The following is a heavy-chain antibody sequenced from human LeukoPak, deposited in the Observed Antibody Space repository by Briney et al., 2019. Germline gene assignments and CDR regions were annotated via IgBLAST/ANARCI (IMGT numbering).Heavy chain of an antibody. Sequence: SQTLSLTCTVSGGSISSGSYYWSWIRQPAGKGLEWIGRIYTSGSTNYNPSLKSRVTISVDTSKNQFSLKLSSVTAADTAVYYCAAVAAGRVTDAFDIWGQGTMVTVSS. CDR2: IYTSGST. CDR3: AAVAAGRVTDAFDI. CDR1: GGSISSGSYY. D-gene: IGHD6-19*01. J-gene: IGHJ3*02. V-gene: IGHV4-61*02.